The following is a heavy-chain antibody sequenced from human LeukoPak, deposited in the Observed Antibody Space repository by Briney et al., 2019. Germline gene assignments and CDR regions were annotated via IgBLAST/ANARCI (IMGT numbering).Heavy chain of an antibody. V-gene: IGHV3-9*01. CDR3: AKDLYYDILTGPNAFDI. D-gene: IGHD3-9*01. Sequence: PGGSLRLSCAASGFTFDDYAMHWVRQAPGKGLEWVSGISWNSGSIGYADSVKGRFTISRDNAKNSLYLQMNSLRAEDTALYYCAKDLYYDILTGPNAFDIWGQGTMVTVSS. J-gene: IGHJ3*02. CDR1: GFTFDDYA. CDR2: ISWNSGSI.